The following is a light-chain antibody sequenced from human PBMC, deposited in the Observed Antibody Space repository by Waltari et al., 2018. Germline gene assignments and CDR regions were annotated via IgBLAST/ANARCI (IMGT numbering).Light chain of an antibody. CDR1: QDVGSW. CDR3: QQSDSFPFT. V-gene: IGKV1-12*02. Sequence: DIQMTQSPSSVSASVGDRVTISCRASQDVGSWLAWYQQRPGKAPNLLIHTASNLQSGVPSRFSGTRSGTEFTLIIDGLQPEDFATYFCQQSDSFPFTFGGGTELEMK. CDR2: TAS. J-gene: IGKJ4*01.